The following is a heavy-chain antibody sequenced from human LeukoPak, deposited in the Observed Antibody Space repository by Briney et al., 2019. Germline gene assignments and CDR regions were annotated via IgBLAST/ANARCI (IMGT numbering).Heavy chain of an antibody. CDR2: ISGSGVST. CDR3: ARRYCSGGSCYTRYYGMDV. J-gene: IGHJ6*02. Sequence: GGSLRLSCAASGFTFSTYAMSWVRQAPGKGLEWVASISGSGVSTYYADSVKGRFTISRDNSKNTLYLQMNSLRVEDTAAYYCARRYCSGGSCYTRYYGMDVWGQGSTVTVSS. CDR1: GFTFSTYA. V-gene: IGHV3-23*01. D-gene: IGHD2-15*01.